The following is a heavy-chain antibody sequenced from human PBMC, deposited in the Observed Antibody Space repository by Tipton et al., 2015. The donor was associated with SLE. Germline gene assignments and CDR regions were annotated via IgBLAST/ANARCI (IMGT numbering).Heavy chain of an antibody. D-gene: IGHD2-15*01. Sequence: TLSLTCAVSGGSIRSSNWWSWVRQPPGKGLEWIGEIDHSGSTNSNPSLKSRVSMSVDKSKNQFSLKLSSVTVADTAVYYCARGGYCSGGSCYPEYFHHWGQGPLVTVSS. CDR3: ARGGYCSGGSCYPEYFHH. CDR1: GGSIRSSNW. V-gene: IGHV4-4*02. CDR2: IDHSGST. J-gene: IGHJ1*01.